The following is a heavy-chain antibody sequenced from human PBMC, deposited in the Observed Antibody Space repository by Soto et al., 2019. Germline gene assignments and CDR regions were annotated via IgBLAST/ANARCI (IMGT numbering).Heavy chain of an antibody. Sequence: QVQLVQSGAEVKNPGASVKVSCKASGYPCTSYVISWVRQAPGQGLEWMGWISAYNGNTIYAQKLQGRVTMTTDPSTSTAYMELRSLRSDDTAVYYCASGKPPYCSSTSCGNWCDPWGQGTLVSVSS. V-gene: IGHV1-18*01. CDR1: GYPCTSYV. J-gene: IGHJ5*02. D-gene: IGHD2-2*01. CDR3: ASGKPPYCSSTSCGNWCDP. CDR2: ISAYNGNT.